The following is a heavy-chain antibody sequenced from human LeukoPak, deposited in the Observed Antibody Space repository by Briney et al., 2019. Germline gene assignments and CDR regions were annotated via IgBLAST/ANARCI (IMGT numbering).Heavy chain of an antibody. CDR1: GFTFSSYT. J-gene: IGHJ3*02. Sequence: GGSLRLSCAASGFTFSSYTINWVRQAPGKGLEWVSFISSSSSYIYYADSVKGRFTISRDNARNSLYLEMNSLRAEDTAVYYCARDHWGWSSSVAFDIWGQGTMVTVSS. CDR3: ARDHWGWSSSVAFDI. V-gene: IGHV3-21*03. D-gene: IGHD6-6*01. CDR2: ISSSSSYI.